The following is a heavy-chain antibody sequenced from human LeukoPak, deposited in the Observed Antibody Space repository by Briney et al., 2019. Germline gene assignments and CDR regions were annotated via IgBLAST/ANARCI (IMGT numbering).Heavy chain of an antibody. J-gene: IGHJ4*02. CDR3: ARTTGTFDC. D-gene: IGHD1-1*01. CDR2: TYYRSKWYT. V-gene: IGHV6-1*01. CDR1: GDSVSSKSAA. Sequence: SQTLSLTFAISGDSVSSKSAAWNWIRQSASRGLEWLGRTYYRSKWYTEFALSVRRRITINPDTSKNQFSLQLKSATPEDTAVYYCARTTGTFDCWGQGTLVTVSS.